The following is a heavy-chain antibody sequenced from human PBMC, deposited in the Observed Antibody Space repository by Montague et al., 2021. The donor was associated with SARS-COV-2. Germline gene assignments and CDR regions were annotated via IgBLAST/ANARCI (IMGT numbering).Heavy chain of an antibody. V-gene: IGHV4-59*01. J-gene: IGHJ4*02. CDR3: ARGTAAGTNFDY. CDR2: IYYSRST. D-gene: IGHD6-13*01. Sequence: SETLSLTCTVSGGSISSYYWSWIRQPPGKGLEWIGYIYYSRSTNYNPSLKSRVTISVDTSKNQFSLKLSSVTAADTAVYYCARGTAAGTNFDYWGQGTLVTVSS. CDR1: GGSISSYY.